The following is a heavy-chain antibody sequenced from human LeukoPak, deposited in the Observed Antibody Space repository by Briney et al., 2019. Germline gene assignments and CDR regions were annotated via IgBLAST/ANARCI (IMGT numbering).Heavy chain of an antibody. CDR1: GFTFSNAW. Sequence: GGSLRLSCAASGFTFSNAWMSWVRQAPGKGLEGVGRLKSKTDGGTTDYAAPVKGRFTILRDDPKTALYLQINSLKIEDTAVYYCTTDYYDILTGFYGPEGWGQGTLVTVSS. J-gene: IGHJ4*02. CDR2: LKSKTDGGTT. V-gene: IGHV3-15*01. D-gene: IGHD3-9*01. CDR3: TTDYYDILTGFYGPEG.